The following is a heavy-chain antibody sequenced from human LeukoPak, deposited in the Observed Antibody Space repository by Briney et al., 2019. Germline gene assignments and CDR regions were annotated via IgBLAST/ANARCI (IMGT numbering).Heavy chain of an antibody. D-gene: IGHD2-2*01. J-gene: IGHJ4*02. Sequence: GGSLRLTCAASGFTFSNYAMSWVRQAPGKGLEWVSGINVSGGSTFYADSVRGRFTISRDNSKNTLYLQMNSLRAEDTAVYYCAKDQYCTSTSCYVGYWGQGTLVTVSS. CDR2: INVSGGST. CDR1: GFTFSNYA. CDR3: AKDQYCTSTSCYVGY. V-gene: IGHV3-23*01.